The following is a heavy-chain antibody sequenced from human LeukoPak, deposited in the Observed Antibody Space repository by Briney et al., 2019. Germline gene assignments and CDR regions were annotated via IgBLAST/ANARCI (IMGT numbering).Heavy chain of an antibody. D-gene: IGHD4-23*01. CDR3: ARQGSSGHSQGAADY. Sequence: ASVKVSCNASGYTFSIYGFSWVRQAPGQGLEWMGWISVYNGNTNCAQKFQGRVTMTTDTSTSTAHMELRSLRSDDTAVYYCARQGSSGHSQGAADYWGQGTLVTVSS. J-gene: IGHJ4*02. CDR2: ISVYNGNT. V-gene: IGHV1-18*01. CDR1: GYTFSIYG.